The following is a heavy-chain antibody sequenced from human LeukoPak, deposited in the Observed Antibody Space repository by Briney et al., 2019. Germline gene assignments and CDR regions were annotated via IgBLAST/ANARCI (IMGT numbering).Heavy chain of an antibody. J-gene: IGHJ6*02. CDR3: ARDSAYYYDSSGYYYVSYYYYGMDV. CDR1: GGTFSSYA. CDR2: IIPIFGTA. Sequence: ASVKVSCKASGGTFSSYAISWVRQAPGQGLEWMGGIIPIFGTANYAQKFQGRVTITADESTSTAYMELSSLRSEDTAVYYCARDSAYYYDSSGYYYVSYYYYGMDVWGQGTTVTVSS. V-gene: IGHV1-69*13. D-gene: IGHD3-22*01.